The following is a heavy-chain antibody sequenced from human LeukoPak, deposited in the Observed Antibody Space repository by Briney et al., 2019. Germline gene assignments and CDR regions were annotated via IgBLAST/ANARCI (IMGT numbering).Heavy chain of an antibody. CDR2: IIPILGIA. D-gene: IGHD3-3*01. J-gene: IGHJ4*02. Sequence: ASVKVSCKASGGTFSSYAISWVRQAPGQGLEWMGRIIPILGIANYAQKFQGRVTITADKSTSTAYMELSSLRSEDTAVYYCATDPPWSGSPFGGSWGQGTLVTVSS. CDR3: ATDPPWSGSPFGGS. CDR1: GGTFSSYA. V-gene: IGHV1-69*04.